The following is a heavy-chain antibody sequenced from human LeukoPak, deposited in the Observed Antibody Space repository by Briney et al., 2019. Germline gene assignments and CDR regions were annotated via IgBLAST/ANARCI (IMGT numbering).Heavy chain of an antibody. D-gene: IGHD3-10*01. CDR1: GGSISSNNW. J-gene: IGHJ4*02. Sequence: SGTLSLTCAVSGGSISSNNWWTWVRQPPGKGLEWIGEIYHSGRTNYNPSLKSRVTVSVDKSKNYFFLNLSSVTAADTAVYYCARDRLKWFGELPLVESLYYFDYWGQGTLVTVSS. CDR2: IYHSGRT. CDR3: ARDRLKWFGELPLVESLYYFDY. V-gene: IGHV4-4*02.